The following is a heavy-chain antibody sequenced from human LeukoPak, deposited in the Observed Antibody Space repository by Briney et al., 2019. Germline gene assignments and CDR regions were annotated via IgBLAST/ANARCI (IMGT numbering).Heavy chain of an antibody. V-gene: IGHV3-66*02. D-gene: IGHD4-17*01. CDR2: IYTGGNT. Sequence: GGSLRLSCAASRFTVNRKHMTWVRQAPGKGLEWISFIYTGGNTYYADSVKGRFTVSRDNSKNTLYLQVNSLRDEDTGVYRCAARDGGDYPYFDYWGPGTLVTVSS. CDR1: RFTVNRKH. CDR3: AARDGGDYPYFDY. J-gene: IGHJ4*02.